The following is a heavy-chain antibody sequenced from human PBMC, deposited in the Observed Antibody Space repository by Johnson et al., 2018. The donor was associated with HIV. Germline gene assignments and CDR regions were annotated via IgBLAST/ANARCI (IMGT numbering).Heavy chain of an antibody. CDR2: ISNSASAI. D-gene: IGHD5-24*01. Sequence: QVQLVESGGGLVKPGGSLRLSCAASGFIFSDYYLTWIRQAPGKGLEWISYISNSASAIYYADSVKGRFTISRDNAKNSLCLKMNSLRAEDTAVYYCGRGCRDGYTCDVFDVWGQGTRVTVSS. J-gene: IGHJ3*01. CDR1: GFIFSDYY. V-gene: IGHV3-11*04. CDR3: GRGCRDGYTCDVFDV.